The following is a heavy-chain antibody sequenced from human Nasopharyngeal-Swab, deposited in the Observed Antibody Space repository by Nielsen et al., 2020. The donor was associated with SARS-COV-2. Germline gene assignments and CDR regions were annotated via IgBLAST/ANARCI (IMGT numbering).Heavy chain of an antibody. V-gene: IGHV6-1*01. CDR3: ARGSHKSGWF. J-gene: IGHJ4*02. D-gene: IGHD6-19*01. CDR1: GDSVASNRAA. Sequence: SQTRSLTRVISGDSVASNRAAWHWIRQSPSRGLEWLGRAYYRSTWYLDYAVSVQGRISINPDTTKNLSSLHLNSVTLDDTAVYYCARGSHKSGWFWGRGTLVTVSS. CDR2: AYYRSTWYL.